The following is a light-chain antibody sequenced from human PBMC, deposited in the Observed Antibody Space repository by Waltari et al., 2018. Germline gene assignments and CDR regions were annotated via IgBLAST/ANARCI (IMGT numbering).Light chain of an antibody. J-gene: IGLJ3*02. CDR2: NVS. Sequence: QSALTQPRSVSASPGQSVTISCSGTSGDVGASHYVAWYQQHPGKAPKVMIFNVSKRPSGVPARFSGSKSGNTASLSISGLQAEDEADYYCWSFTGSYWMFGGGTK. V-gene: IGLV2-11*01. CDR3: WSFTGSYWM. CDR1: SGDVGASHY.